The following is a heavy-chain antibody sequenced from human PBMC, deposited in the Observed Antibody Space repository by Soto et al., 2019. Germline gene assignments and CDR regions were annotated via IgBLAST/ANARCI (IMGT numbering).Heavy chain of an antibody. V-gene: IGHV4-4*02. J-gene: IGHJ3*02. Sequence: SETLSLTCAVSGGSISSSNWWSWVRQPPGKGLEWIGEIYHSGSTNYNPSLKSRVTISVDKSKNQVSLKLSSVTAADTAVYYCARDGRSSWYESDAFDIWGQGTMVTVSS. CDR2: IYHSGST. CDR1: GGSISSSNW. D-gene: IGHD6-13*01. CDR3: ARDGRSSWYESDAFDI.